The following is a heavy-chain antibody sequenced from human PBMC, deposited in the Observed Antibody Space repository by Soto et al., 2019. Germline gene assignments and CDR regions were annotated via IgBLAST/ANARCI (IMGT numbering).Heavy chain of an antibody. J-gene: IGHJ6*02. Sequence: SVKVSCKASGGTFSSYAISWVRQAPGQGLESMGGIIPIFGTANYAQKFQGRVTITADKSTSTAYMELSSLRSEDTAVYYCARDNRHFMDVWGQGTTVTVSS. CDR3: ARDNRHFMDV. V-gene: IGHV1-69*06. CDR2: IIPIFGTA. CDR1: GGTFSSYA.